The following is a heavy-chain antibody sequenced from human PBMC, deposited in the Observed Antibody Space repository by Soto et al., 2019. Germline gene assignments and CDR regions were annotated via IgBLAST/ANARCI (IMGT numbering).Heavy chain of an antibody. CDR1: GFTFSSYA. CDR3: GKLGAAGWTDYFDL. Sequence: GGSLRLSCAASGFTFSSYAMSWVRQAPGKGLEWVSAISGSGGSTYYADSVKGRFTISRDNSKNTLYLQMNSLRAEDTAVYYWGKLGAAGWTDYFDLWGQGTLVTVSS. V-gene: IGHV3-23*01. D-gene: IGHD6-13*01. CDR2: ISGSGGST. J-gene: IGHJ4*01.